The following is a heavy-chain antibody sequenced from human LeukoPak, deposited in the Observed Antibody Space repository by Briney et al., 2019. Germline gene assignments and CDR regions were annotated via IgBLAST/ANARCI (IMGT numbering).Heavy chain of an antibody. Sequence: SETLSLTCTVSGGSISSSSYYWGWIRQPPGKGLEWIGSIYYSGSTYYNPSLKSRVTISVDTSKNQFSLKLSSVTAADTAVYYCARGSANWSGYTNNWFDPWGQGTLVTVSP. CDR1: GGSISSSSYY. V-gene: IGHV4-39*07. CDR2: IYYSGST. CDR3: ARGSANWSGYTNNWFDP. J-gene: IGHJ5*02. D-gene: IGHD3-3*01.